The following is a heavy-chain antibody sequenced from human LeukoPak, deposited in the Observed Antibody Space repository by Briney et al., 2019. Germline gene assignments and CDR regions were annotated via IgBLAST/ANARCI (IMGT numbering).Heavy chain of an antibody. CDR3: ARALYDSSGYNNWFDP. J-gene: IGHJ5*02. CDR1: GYTFTTYY. D-gene: IGHD3-22*01. CDR2: MNPNSGNT. Sequence: ASVKVSCKASGYTFTTYYMYWVRQAPGQGLEWMGWMNPNSGNTGYAQKFQGRVTMTRNTSISTAYMELSSLRSEDTAVYYCARALYDSSGYNNWFDPWGQGTLVTVSS. V-gene: IGHV1-8*02.